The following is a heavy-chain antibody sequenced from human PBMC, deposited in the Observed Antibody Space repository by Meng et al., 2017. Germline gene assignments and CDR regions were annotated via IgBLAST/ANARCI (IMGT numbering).Heavy chain of an antibody. J-gene: IGHJ5*02. CDR1: GGTFSSYA. CDR3: ARDVSSSWYGKNWFDP. CDR2: IIPIFGTA. V-gene: IGHV1-69*05. Sequence: SVKVSCKASGGTFSSYAISWVRQAPGQGLEWMGGIIPIFGTANYAQKFQGRVTITRDTSASTAYMELSSLRSEDMAVYYCARDVSSSWYGKNWFDPWGQGTLVTVSS. D-gene: IGHD6-13*01.